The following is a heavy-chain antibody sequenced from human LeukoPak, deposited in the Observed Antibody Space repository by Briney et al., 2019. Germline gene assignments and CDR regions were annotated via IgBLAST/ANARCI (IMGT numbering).Heavy chain of an antibody. Sequence: GGSLRLSCAASGFTFSSYWMSWVRQAPGKGLEWVANIKQDGSEKYYVGSVKGRFTISRDNAKNSLYLQMNSLRAEDTAVYYCARRIAVAATINWFDPWGQGTLVTVSS. J-gene: IGHJ5*02. CDR1: GFTFSSYW. CDR3: ARRIAVAATINWFDP. V-gene: IGHV3-7*03. D-gene: IGHD6-19*01. CDR2: IKQDGSEK.